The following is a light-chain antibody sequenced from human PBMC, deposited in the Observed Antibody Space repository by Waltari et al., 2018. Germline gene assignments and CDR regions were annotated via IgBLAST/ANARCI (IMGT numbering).Light chain of an antibody. V-gene: IGKV3-11*01. CDR1: QSVETF. CDR2: EAS. Sequence: EVVLTQSPATLSLSPGERATLSCRASQSVETFIAWYQPKPGQAPRLLIYEASNRASGIPVRFSGSGSGTDFTLTISSLEPEDFAIYSCQQRSSWPLTFGGGTKVEIK. CDR3: QQRSSWPLT. J-gene: IGKJ4*01.